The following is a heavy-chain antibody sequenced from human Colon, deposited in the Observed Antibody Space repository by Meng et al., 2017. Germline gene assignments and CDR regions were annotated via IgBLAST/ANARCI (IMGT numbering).Heavy chain of an antibody. J-gene: IGHJ5*02. D-gene: IGHD2-21*01. CDR1: GFTFNSYE. V-gene: IGHV3-48*03. CDR2: ITGSGDTT. CDR3: ARETSGCGGDCYDL. Sequence: GESLKISCAASGFTFNSYEMCGVRQAPGTGLEWISYITGSGDTTHYADSVKGRFTTSRDNAQNLLYLQMNSLRAEDAAVYYCARETSGCGGDCYDLWGQGTLVTVSS.